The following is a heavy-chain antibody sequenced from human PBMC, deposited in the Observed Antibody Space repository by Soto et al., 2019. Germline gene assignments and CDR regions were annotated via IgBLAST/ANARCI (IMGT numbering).Heavy chain of an antibody. CDR3: ARTEYSGYDWYFDY. J-gene: IGHJ4*02. CDR1: GGSFTGYY. Sequence: SETLSLTCAVYGGSFTGYYWTWIRQSPRKGLEWIGSIYYSGSTYYNPSLKSRVTISVDTSKNQFSLKLSSVTAADTAVYYCARTEYSGYDWYFDYWGQGTLVTVSS. D-gene: IGHD5-12*01. CDR2: IYYSGST. V-gene: IGHV4-34*01.